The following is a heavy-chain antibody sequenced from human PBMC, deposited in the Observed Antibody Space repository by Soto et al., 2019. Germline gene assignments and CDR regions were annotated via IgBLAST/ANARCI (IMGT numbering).Heavy chain of an antibody. V-gene: IGHV3-53*04. CDR1: GFTVSSNY. CDR2: IYSGGST. CDR3: ARGIKAAPFDY. J-gene: IGHJ4*02. Sequence: EVQLVESGGGLVQPGGSLRLSCAASGFTVSSNYMSWVRQAPGKGLEWVSVIYSGGSTYYADSVKGRFTISRHNSKNTLYLQMNSLRAEDRAVYYCARGIKAAPFDYWGQGTLVTVSS. D-gene: IGHD2-15*01.